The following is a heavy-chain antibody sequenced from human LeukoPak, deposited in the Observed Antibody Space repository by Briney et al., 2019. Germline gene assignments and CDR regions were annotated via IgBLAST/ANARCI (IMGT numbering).Heavy chain of an antibody. CDR1: GGSISSYY. CDR2: IYYSGST. CDR3: ARGDPGITGTTYFDY. V-gene: IGHV4-59*01. Sequence: SETLSLTCTVSGGSISSYYWSWIRQPPGKGLEWIGYIYYSGSTNYNPSLKSRVTISVDTSKNQFPLKLSSVTAADTAVYYCARGDPGITGTTYFDYWGQGTLVTVSS. J-gene: IGHJ4*02. D-gene: IGHD1-20*01.